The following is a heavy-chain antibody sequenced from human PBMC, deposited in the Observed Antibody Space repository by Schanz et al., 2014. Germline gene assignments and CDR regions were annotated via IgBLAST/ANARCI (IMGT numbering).Heavy chain of an antibody. CDR3: SKDKQGSRSDDS. CDR2: ITTGGNT. Sequence: EVQLVGSGGGVVRPGGSLRLSCAASGFGFDDYAMSWVRQAPGKGLEWVSSITTGGNTYYRDSVKGRFIVSRDNSKNTLYLEMNRLRVDDTAVYYCSKDKQGSRSDDSWGQGTLVTVSS. CDR1: GFGFDDYA. J-gene: IGHJ5*01. D-gene: IGHD2-15*01. V-gene: IGHV3-23*04.